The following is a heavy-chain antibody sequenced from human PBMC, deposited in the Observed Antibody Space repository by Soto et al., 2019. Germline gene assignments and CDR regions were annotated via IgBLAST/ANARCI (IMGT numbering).Heavy chain of an antibody. V-gene: IGHV3-11*04. D-gene: IGHD6-6*01. CDR1: GFTFSDYY. CDR2: ISSSGTTI. J-gene: IGHJ3*01. CDR3: GRNVLAVTEDAVDV. Sequence: QVQLVESGGGLVKPGGSLRLSCAASGFTFSDYYMSWIRQAPGKGPEWVSYISSSGTTIYHADSVKGRFTISRDNAKNSLFLQMNSLRAEDTAVYFCGRNVLAVTEDAVDVWGQGTIVTVSS.